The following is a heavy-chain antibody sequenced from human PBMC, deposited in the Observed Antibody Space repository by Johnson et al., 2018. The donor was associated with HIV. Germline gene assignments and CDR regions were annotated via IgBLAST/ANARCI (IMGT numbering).Heavy chain of an antibody. CDR1: GFTVSSNE. CDR3: ARDRAPVYSSSSSPFDAFDI. D-gene: IGHD6-6*01. V-gene: IGHV3-38-3*01. J-gene: IGHJ3*02. CDR2: ISGGCT. Sequence: VQLVESGGGVVRPGGSLRLSCAASGFTVSSNEMSWVRQAPGKGLEWVSSISGGCTYYADSRKGRFTLSRANSKNTLYLQMNSLRADDTAVYYCARDRAPVYSSSSSPFDAFDIWGQGTMVTVSS.